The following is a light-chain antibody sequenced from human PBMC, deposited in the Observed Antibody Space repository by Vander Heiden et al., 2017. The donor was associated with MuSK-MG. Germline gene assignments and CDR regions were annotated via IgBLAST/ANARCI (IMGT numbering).Light chain of an antibody. V-gene: IGLV2-14*01. Sequence: QSALTQPASVSGSPGQSITISCTGTSSDVGGYNYVSWYQQHPGKAPKLMIYDVSSRPSGVSNRFSGSKSGNTASLTISGLQAEDEADYYCSSYTRSSIVVFGGGTKLTVL. J-gene: IGLJ2*01. CDR1: SSDVGGYNY. CDR2: DVS. CDR3: SSYTRSSIVV.